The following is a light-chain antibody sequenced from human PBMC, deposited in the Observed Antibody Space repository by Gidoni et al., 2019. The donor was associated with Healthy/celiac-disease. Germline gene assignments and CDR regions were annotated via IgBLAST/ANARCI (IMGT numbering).Light chain of an antibody. J-gene: IGKJ1*01. V-gene: IGKV3-15*01. CDR3: QQYNNWWT. Sequence: EIVMTQSPATLSVSPGERATLSCSASQSVSSNLAWYQKKPGQAPRLLIYGASTSTTGIPARFSGSGSGTEFTLTSSSLQSEDVAVYCCQQYNNWWTFGQGTKVEIK. CDR1: QSVSSN. CDR2: GAS.